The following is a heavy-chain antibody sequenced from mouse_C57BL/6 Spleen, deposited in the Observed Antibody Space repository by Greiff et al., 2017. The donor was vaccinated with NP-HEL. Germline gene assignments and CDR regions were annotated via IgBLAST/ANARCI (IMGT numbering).Heavy chain of an antibody. D-gene: IGHD2-5*01. CDR2: ISSGSSTI. CDR1: GFTFSDYG. Sequence: EVMLVESGGGLVKPGGSLKLSCAASGFTFSDYGMHWVRQAPEKGLEWVAYISSGSSTIYYADTVKGRFTISRDNAKNTLFLQMTSLRSEDTAMYYCARMYYSNFHAMDYWGQGASVTVSS. CDR3: ARMYYSNFHAMDY. V-gene: IGHV5-17*01. J-gene: IGHJ4*01.